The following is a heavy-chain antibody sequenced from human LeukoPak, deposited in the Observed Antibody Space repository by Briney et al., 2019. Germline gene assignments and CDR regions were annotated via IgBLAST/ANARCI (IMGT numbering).Heavy chain of an antibody. V-gene: IGHV4-34*01. CDR1: GGSLSGYY. J-gene: IGHJ4*02. CDR3: ARGNTALGY. Sequence: SETLSLTCAVSGGSLSGYYWTWIRQPPGKGLEWIGEINHSGSTNYNPSLKSRVTISVDTSRKQFFLKLSSVTTADTAVYYCARGNTALGYWGQGTLVTVSS. D-gene: IGHD2-2*02. CDR2: INHSGST.